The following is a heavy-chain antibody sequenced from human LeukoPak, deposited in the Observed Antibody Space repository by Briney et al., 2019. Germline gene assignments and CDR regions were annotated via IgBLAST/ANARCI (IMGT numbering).Heavy chain of an antibody. CDR2: INPNSGGT. V-gene: IGHV1-2*02. D-gene: IGHD1-1*01. CDR1: GYTFTEYY. Sequence: ASVKVSCKASGYTFTEYYMLLVRQAPGQGLEWMGWINPNSGGTNYAQKFQGRVTMTRDTSISTAYMELSRLRSDDTAVYYCARANLGRGSYYRGMYVWGEGTTITVSS. J-gene: IGHJ6*01. CDR3: ARANLGRGSYYRGMYV.